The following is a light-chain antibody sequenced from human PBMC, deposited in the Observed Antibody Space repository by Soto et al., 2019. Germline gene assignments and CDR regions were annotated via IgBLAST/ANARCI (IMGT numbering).Light chain of an antibody. J-gene: IGKJ1*01. CDR2: GAS. CDR3: QQYVHWPPGA. Sequence: DIVLTQTPGTLSLSPGERATLSCRASQRVGSNYLAWYQQKPGQPPRLLIHGASSRASGIPDRFSGSGSGTDFTLTISRLQPEDFAVYYCQQYVHWPPGAFGQGTTVEIK. V-gene: IGKV3-20*01. CDR1: QRVGSNY.